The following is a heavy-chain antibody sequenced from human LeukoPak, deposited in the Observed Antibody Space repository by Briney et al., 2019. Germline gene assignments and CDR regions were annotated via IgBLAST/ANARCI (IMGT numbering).Heavy chain of an antibody. CDR2: IIPIFGTA. CDR3: ARGQGSYFAVDAFDV. J-gene: IGHJ3*01. V-gene: IGHV1-69*05. D-gene: IGHD1-26*01. CDR1: GGTFSSYA. Sequence: GASVKVSCKASGGTFSSYAISWVRQAPGQGLEWMGRIIPIFGTANYAQKFQGRVTITTDESTSTAYMELSSLRSEDTAVYYCARGQGSYFAVDAFDVWGQGTMVTVSS.